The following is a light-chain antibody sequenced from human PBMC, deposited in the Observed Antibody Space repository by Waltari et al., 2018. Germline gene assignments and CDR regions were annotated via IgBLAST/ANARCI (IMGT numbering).Light chain of an antibody. CDR3: QQYNNWALYT. Sequence: PASVSVSPGERATLSCRASQSVSSNLAWYQQKPGQAPRLLIYGASTRATGIPARFSGSGSGTEFTLTISSLQSEDFAVYYCQQYNNWALYTFGQGTKLEIK. CDR2: GAS. J-gene: IGKJ2*01. V-gene: IGKV3-15*01. CDR1: QSVSSN.